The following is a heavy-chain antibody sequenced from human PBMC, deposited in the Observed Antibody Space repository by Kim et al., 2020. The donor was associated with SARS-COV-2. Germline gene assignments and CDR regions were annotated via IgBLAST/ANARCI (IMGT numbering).Heavy chain of an antibody. Sequence: ASVKVSCKASGYTFTSYDINWVRQATGQGLEWMGWMNPNSGNTGYAQKFQGRVTMTRNTSISTAYMELSSLRSEDTAVYYCARGNPHPGVMVYAIPPDDYWGQGTLVTVSS. CDR3: ARGNPHPGVMVYAIPPDDY. CDR2: MNPNSGNT. J-gene: IGHJ4*02. D-gene: IGHD2-8*01. V-gene: IGHV1-8*01. CDR1: GYTFTSYD.